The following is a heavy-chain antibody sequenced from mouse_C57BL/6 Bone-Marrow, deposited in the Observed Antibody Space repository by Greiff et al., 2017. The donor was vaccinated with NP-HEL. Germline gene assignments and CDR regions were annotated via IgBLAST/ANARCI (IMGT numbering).Heavy chain of an antibody. J-gene: IGHJ4*01. CDR2: IDPENGDT. CDR1: GFNIKDDY. Sequence: VQLQQSGAELVRPGASVKLSCTVSGFNIKDDYMHWVKQRPEQGLEWIGWIDPENGDTEYASKFQGKATIPADTSSNTAYLQLSSLTSEDTAVYYGTTGGSSPYAMDYWGQGTSVTVSS. V-gene: IGHV14-4*01. CDR3: TTGGSSPYAMDY. D-gene: IGHD1-1*01.